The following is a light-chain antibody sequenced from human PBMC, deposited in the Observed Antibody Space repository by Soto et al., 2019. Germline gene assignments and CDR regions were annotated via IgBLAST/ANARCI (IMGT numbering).Light chain of an antibody. V-gene: IGKV1-27*01. J-gene: IGKJ1*01. CDR1: QGISNF. Sequence: DIQMTQSPASLSASVGDRVTITCRASQGISNFLAWYQQKPGKVPKLLMYAASTLQSGVPSRFSGSGSGTDFTLTISSLQPEDVATYYCQNYNSAPRTFGQGTKVEIK. CDR3: QNYNSAPRT. CDR2: AAS.